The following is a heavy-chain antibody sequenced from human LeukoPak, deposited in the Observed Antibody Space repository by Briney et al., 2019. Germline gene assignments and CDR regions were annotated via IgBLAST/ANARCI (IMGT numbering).Heavy chain of an antibody. J-gene: IGHJ6*02. CDR2: IYYSGST. CDR1: GGSISSGGYY. V-gene: IGHV4-31*03. D-gene: IGHD3-3*01. CDR3: ARAHYDFWSGYINYYYYYGMDV. Sequence: ASQTLSLTCTVSGGSISSGGYYWSWIRQHPGKGLEWIGYIYYSGSTYYNPSLKSRVTISVDTSKNQFSLKLSSATAADTAVYYCARAHYDFWSGYINYYYYYGMDVWGQGTTVTVSS.